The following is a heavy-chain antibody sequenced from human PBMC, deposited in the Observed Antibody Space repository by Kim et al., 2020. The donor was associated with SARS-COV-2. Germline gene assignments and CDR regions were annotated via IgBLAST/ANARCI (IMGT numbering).Heavy chain of an antibody. V-gene: IGHV4-34*01. D-gene: IGHD3-22*01. J-gene: IGHJ5*02. CDR1: GGSFSGYY. CDR3: ARESGLNDSSVTGWFDP. Sequence: SETLSLTCAVYGGSFSGYYWSWIRQPPGKGLEWIGEINHSGSTNYNPSLKSRVTISVDTSKNQFSLKLSSVTAADTAVYYCARESGLNDSSVTGWFDPWGQGTLVTVSS. CDR2: INHSGST.